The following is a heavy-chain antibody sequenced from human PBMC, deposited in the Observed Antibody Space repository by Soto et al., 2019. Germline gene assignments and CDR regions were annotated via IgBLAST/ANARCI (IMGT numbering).Heavy chain of an antibody. CDR3: ARLGVATIRAYYYYGMDV. V-gene: IGHV4-39*01. D-gene: IGHD5-12*01. CDR1: GGSISSSSYY. J-gene: IGHJ6*02. Sequence: PSETLSLTCTVSGGSISSSSYYWGWIRQPPGKGLEWIGSIYYSGSTYYSPSLKSRVTISVDTSKNQFSLKLSSVTAADTAVYYCARLGVATIRAYYYYGMDVWGQGTTVTVSS. CDR2: IYYSGST.